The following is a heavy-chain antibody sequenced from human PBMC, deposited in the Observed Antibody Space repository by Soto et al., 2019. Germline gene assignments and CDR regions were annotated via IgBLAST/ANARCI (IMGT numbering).Heavy chain of an antibody. CDR1: GFTFSSYA. V-gene: IGHV3-23*01. CDR2: ISGSGGST. CDR3: AKGTVYYYGSGSSDY. D-gene: IGHD3-10*01. Sequence: EVPLLESGGGLVQPGGSLRLSCAASGFTFSSYAMSWVRQAPGKGLEWVSAISGSGGSTYYADSVKGRFTISRDNSKNTLYLQMNSLRAEDTAVYYCAKGTVYYYGSGSSDYWGQGTLVTVSS. J-gene: IGHJ4*02.